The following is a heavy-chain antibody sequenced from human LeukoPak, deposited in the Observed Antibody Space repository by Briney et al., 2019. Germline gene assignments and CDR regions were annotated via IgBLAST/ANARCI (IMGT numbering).Heavy chain of an antibody. CDR2: IFWDDAK. CDR1: GFSLSTRGVG. Sequence: SGPTLVNPTQTLTLTCTFSGFSLSTRGVGVGWIRQPPGKALEWLALIFWDDAKRYRPSLKSRLTVTKDTSKNQVVLTMTNMDPADTATYYCARAYLYGSGRTPFDPWGQGTLVTVSS. J-gene: IGHJ5*02. D-gene: IGHD3-10*01. V-gene: IGHV2-5*02. CDR3: ARAYLYGSGRTPFDP.